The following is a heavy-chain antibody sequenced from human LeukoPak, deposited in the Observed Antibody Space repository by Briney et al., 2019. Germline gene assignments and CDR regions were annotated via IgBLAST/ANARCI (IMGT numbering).Heavy chain of an antibody. Sequence: GGSLRLSCAASGFTFDEHAMHWVRQAPGKGLEWVSAISRNSGSVGYADSVKGRFTISRDNAKKTLYLQMNSLRAEDTAFYYCARASGYCSSTSCPPDSWGQGTLVTVSP. CDR1: GFTFDEHA. V-gene: IGHV3-9*01. CDR2: ISRNSGSV. J-gene: IGHJ4*02. CDR3: ARASGYCSSTSCPPDS. D-gene: IGHD2-2*01.